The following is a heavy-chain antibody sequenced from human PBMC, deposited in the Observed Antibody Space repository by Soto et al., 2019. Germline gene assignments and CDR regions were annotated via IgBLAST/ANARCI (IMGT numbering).Heavy chain of an antibody. D-gene: IGHD2-2*02. CDR2: IDPSDSYT. CDR3: ARQDCSSTSCYTSYYYGMDV. Sequence: GESLKISCKGSGYSFTSYWIRWVRQMHGKGLEWMGRIDPSDSYTNYSPSFQGHVTISADKSISTAYLQWSSLKASDTAMYYCARQDCSSTSCYTSYYYGMDVWGQGTTVTVSS. CDR1: GYSFTSYW. V-gene: IGHV5-10-1*01. J-gene: IGHJ6*02.